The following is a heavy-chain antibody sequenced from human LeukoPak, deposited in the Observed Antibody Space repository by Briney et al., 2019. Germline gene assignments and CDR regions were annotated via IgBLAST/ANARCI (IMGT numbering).Heavy chain of an antibody. J-gene: IGHJ4*02. CDR1: GFTFSSYG. CDR2: IRYDGSSK. V-gene: IGHV3-30*02. CDR3: AKDLRRFPTNY. Sequence: PGGSLRLSCAASGFTFSSYGMHWVRQAPGKGLEWVAFIRYDGSSKYYADSVKGRFTISRDNSKNTLYLQMNSLRAEDTAVYYCAKDLRRFPTNYWGQGTLVTVSS. D-gene: IGHD3-3*01.